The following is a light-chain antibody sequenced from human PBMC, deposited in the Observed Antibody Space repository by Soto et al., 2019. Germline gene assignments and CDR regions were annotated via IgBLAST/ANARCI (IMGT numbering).Light chain of an antibody. CDR2: WAS. V-gene: IGKV4-1*01. J-gene: IGKJ1*01. Sequence: DIVMTQSPDSLAVSLGERATINCKSSQSVLLSSNNKNFLAWYQQKPGQPPKLLIYWASTRESGVPDRISGSGAGTDFTLTISSLQAEDGVVYYCHQYYSTPQPFGQGTKVEIK. CDR1: QSVLLSSNNKNF. CDR3: HQYYSTPQP.